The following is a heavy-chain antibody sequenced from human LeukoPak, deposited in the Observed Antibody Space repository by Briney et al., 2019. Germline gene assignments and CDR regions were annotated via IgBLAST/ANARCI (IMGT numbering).Heavy chain of an antibody. D-gene: IGHD1-26*01. V-gene: IGHV3-30*04. CDR2: ISYDETNY. CDR1: GFTFSAYA. CDR3: ARARTGSYYSTFEH. J-gene: IGHJ1*01. Sequence: GGSLRLSCTASGFTFSAYAMHWVRQAPGKGLEWVAVISYDETNYYYAESVKVRFSISRDDSKNTLVLQMNSLTTEATGVYYCARARTGSYYSTFEHWGPGTLVSVSS.